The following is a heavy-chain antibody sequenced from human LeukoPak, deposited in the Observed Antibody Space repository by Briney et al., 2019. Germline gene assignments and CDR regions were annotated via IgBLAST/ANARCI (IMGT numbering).Heavy chain of an antibody. CDR2: INYSGST. Sequence: PSETLSLTCTVSGGSISGYHWSWIRQPPGKGLEWIGYINYSGSTNYNPSLKSRVTISVDTSKNQFSLKLNSVTAADTAVYYCARDKGYISGHFDYWGQGTLVPVSS. D-gene: IGHD6-19*01. CDR3: ARDKGYISGHFDY. CDR1: GGSISGYH. J-gene: IGHJ4*02. V-gene: IGHV4-59*01.